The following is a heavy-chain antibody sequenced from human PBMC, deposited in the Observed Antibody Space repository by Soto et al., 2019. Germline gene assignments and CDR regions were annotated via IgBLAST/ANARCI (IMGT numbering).Heavy chain of an antibody. CDR3: ARATLDWTLCYYYGMDV. D-gene: IGHD3-9*01. CDR1: GGSISSYY. Sequence: PSETLSLTCTVSGGSISSYYWSWIRQPPGKGLEWIGYIYYSGSTNYNPSLKSRVTISVDTSKNQFSLKLSSVTAADTAVYYCARATLDWTLCYYYGMDVWGQGTTVTVSS. J-gene: IGHJ6*02. CDR2: IYYSGST. V-gene: IGHV4-59*01.